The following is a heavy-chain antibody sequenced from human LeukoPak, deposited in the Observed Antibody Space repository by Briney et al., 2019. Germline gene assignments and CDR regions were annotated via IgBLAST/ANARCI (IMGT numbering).Heavy chain of an antibody. V-gene: IGHV4-61*02. CDR3: ARGLWFGDENPPYFDY. J-gene: IGHJ4*02. CDR2: IYTSEST. CDR1: GGSISSSNYY. Sequence: SQTLSLTCSVSGGSISSSNYYWSWIRQPAGKGLEWIGRIYTSESTNYNPSLKSRVTISVDTSRNQFSLKLSSVTAADTAVYYCARGLWFGDENPPYFDYWGQGTLVTVSS. D-gene: IGHD3-10*01.